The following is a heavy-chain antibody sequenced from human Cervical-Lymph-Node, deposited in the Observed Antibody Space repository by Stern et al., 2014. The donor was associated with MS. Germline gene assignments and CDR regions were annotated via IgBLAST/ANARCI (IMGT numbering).Heavy chain of an antibody. D-gene: IGHD2-8*01. Sequence: QVQLQESGPGLVKPSETLSLTCTVSGGSISSSSYYWGWIRQPPGKGLVWIEIIFYRGSTYYNPPLKSRVPISIDTSKNKVSRKLSTVTAADTAVYYCAMEGSLVGYAMCWGQGTLVTVSS. J-gene: IGHJ4*02. CDR2: IFYRGST. CDR3: AMEGSLVGYAMC. CDR1: GGSISSSSYY. V-gene: IGHV4-39*01.